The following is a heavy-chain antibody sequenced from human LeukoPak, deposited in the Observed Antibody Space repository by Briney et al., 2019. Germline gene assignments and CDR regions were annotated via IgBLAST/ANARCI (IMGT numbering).Heavy chain of an antibody. J-gene: IGHJ5*02. Sequence: SETLSLTCAVSGGSISSGGYSWSWIRQPPGKGLEWIGYMYHGGSTYYNPSLEGRVTISVDRSKNQFSLKVSSVTAADTAVYYCASTNDFDDYMGAWGQGTLVTVSS. D-gene: IGHD4-17*01. CDR3: ASTNDFDDYMGA. CDR2: MYHGGST. V-gene: IGHV4-30-2*01. CDR1: GGSISSGGYS.